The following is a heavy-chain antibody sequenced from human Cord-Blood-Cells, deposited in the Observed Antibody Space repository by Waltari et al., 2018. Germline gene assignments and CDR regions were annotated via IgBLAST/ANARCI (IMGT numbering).Heavy chain of an antibody. D-gene: IGHD6-13*01. J-gene: IGHJ4*02. CDR3: ARTNPYSSSWYYFDY. CDR2: IDWDDDK. Sequence: QVTLTESGPALVKPPQTLTLTRPFTGFSPTTSGMRVSWIRQPPGKALEWLARIDWDDDKFYSTSLKTRLTISKDTSKNQVVLTMTNMDPVDTATYYCARTNPYSSSWYYFDYWGQGTLVTVSS. V-gene: IGHV2-70*04. CDR1: GFSPTTSGMR.